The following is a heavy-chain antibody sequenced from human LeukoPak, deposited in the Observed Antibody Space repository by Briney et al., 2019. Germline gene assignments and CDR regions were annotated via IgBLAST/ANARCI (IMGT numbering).Heavy chain of an antibody. V-gene: IGHV3-11*04. Sequence: PGGSLRLSCAASGFTFSDYYMSWIRQAPGKGLEWVSYISSSGSTIYYADSVKGRFTISRDNSKNTLYLQMNSLRAEDTAVYYCARGYNWNYGNANFDYWGQGTLVTVSS. CDR2: ISSSGSTI. CDR3: ARGYNWNYGNANFDY. CDR1: GFTFSDYY. J-gene: IGHJ4*02. D-gene: IGHD1-7*01.